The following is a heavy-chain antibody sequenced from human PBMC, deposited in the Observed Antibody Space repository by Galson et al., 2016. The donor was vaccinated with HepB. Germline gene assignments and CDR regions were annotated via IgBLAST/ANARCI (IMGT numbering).Heavy chain of an antibody. CDR3: ARRPIGQWLADY. J-gene: IGHJ4*02. D-gene: IGHD6-19*01. Sequence: QSGAEVKKSGESLKISCKGSGYSFTDYWIAWVRQMPGKGLEWMGIIYPGDSETRYSPSFQGQVTISADKSISTAYLQWSTLKTSDTATYYCARRPIGQWLADYWAQGTLVTVSS. CDR1: GYSFTDYW. CDR2: IYPGDSET. V-gene: IGHV5-51*01.